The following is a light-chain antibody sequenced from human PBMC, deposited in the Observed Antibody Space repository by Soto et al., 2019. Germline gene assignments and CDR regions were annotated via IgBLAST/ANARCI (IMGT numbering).Light chain of an antibody. CDR3: TSYSGSSTFV. V-gene: IGLV2-8*01. Sequence: QSALTQPPSASGSPGQSVTISCTGTSSDVGGYNYVSWYQHHPGKAPKLMISEVTNRPSGVPDRFSGSKSGNTASLTVSGLQAEDEADYYCTSYSGSSTFVFGTGTKVTVL. CDR1: SSDVGGYNY. J-gene: IGLJ1*01. CDR2: EVT.